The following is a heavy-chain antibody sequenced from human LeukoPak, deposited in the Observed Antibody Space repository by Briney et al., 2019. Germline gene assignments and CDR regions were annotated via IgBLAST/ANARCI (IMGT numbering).Heavy chain of an antibody. V-gene: IGHV1-2*06. J-gene: IGHJ4*02. CDR2: INPNSGGT. CDR1: GYTFTGCY. Sequence: ASVKVSCKASGYTFTGCYMHWVRQAPGQGLEWMGRINPNSGGTNYAQKFQGRVTMTRDTSISTAYMELSRLRSDDTAVYYCARGYMIRGVEGYWGQGTLVTVSS. D-gene: IGHD3-10*01. CDR3: ARGYMIRGVEGY.